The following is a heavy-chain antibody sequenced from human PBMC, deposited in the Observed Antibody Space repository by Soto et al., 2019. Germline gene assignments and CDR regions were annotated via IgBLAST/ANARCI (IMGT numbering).Heavy chain of an antibody. J-gene: IGHJ6*02. Sequence: QVQLVESGGGVVQPGRSLRLSCAASGFTFSSYGMHWVRQAPGKGLEWVAVISYDGSNKYYADSVKGRFTISRDNSKNTLYLQMNSLRAEDTAVYYCAKDHTPRPYSSGWYACHYYYYYGMDVWGQGTTVTVSS. CDR3: AKDHTPRPYSSGWYACHYYYYYGMDV. CDR2: ISYDGSNK. V-gene: IGHV3-30*18. D-gene: IGHD6-19*01. CDR1: GFTFSSYG.